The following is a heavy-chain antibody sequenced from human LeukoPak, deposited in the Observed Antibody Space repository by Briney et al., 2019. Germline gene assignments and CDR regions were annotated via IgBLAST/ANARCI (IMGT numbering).Heavy chain of an antibody. V-gene: IGHV3-23*01. CDR1: GFTFSGND. D-gene: IGHD3-16*01. CDR2: ISGGGEAT. CDR3: AKDGGVTHYYYYMDV. J-gene: IGHJ6*03. Sequence: GGSLRLSCAASGFTFSGNDMTWVRQTPGKGLEWVSTISGGGEATLYADSVKGRFTISRDNYKSTLYLQMNSLRAEDTAVYYCAKDGGVTHYYYYMDVWGKGTTVTVSS.